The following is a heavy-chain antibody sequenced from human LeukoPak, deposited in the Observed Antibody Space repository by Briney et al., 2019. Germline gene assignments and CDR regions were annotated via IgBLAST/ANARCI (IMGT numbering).Heavy chain of an antibody. CDR1: GGSFGGYY. CDR3: ARVRYYYDSSGYTSGRSEDY. Sequence: SETLSLTCAVYGGSFGGYYWSWIRQPPGKGLEWIGEINHSGSTNYNPSLKSRVTISVDTSKNQFSLKLSSVTAADTAVYYCARVRYYYDSSGYTSGRSEDYWGQGTLVTVSS. D-gene: IGHD3-22*01. J-gene: IGHJ4*02. CDR2: INHSGST. V-gene: IGHV4-34*01.